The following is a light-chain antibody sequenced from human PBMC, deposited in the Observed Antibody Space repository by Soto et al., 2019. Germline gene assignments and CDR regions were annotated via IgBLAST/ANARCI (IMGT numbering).Light chain of an antibody. CDR3: QQYNSYTWT. CDR2: GAS. CDR1: QSVSSN. J-gene: IGKJ1*01. V-gene: IGKV3-15*01. Sequence: EIVMTQSPATLSVSPGERATLSCRASQSVSSNLAWYQQKPGQAPRLLIYGASTRATGIPARFSGSGSGTEFTLTIGGLQPDDFATYFCQQYNSYTWTFGQGTKVDIK.